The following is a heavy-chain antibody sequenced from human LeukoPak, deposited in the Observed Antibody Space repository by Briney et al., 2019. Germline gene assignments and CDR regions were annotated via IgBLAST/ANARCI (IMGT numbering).Heavy chain of an antibody. CDR3: ARGGSSGWYDY. CDR2: INPSGGST. Sequence: ASVKVSCKVSGYTFTSYYMHWVRQAPGQGLEWMGIINPSGGSTSYAQKFQGRVTMTRDTSTSTVYMELSSLRSEDTAVYYRARGGSSGWYDYWGQGTLVTVSS. J-gene: IGHJ4*02. D-gene: IGHD6-19*01. V-gene: IGHV1-46*01. CDR1: GYTFTSYY.